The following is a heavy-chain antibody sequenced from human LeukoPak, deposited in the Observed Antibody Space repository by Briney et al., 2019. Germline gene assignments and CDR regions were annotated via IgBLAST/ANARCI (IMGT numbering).Heavy chain of an antibody. J-gene: IGHJ4*02. CDR2: ISSSSSYI. Sequence: PGGSLRLSCAASGFTFSSYSMNWVRQAPGKGLEWVSSISSSSSYIYYADSVKGRFTISRDNAKNSLYLQMNSLRAEDTAVYYCAKHSLKTGYSSGRIWDYWGQGTLVTVSS. D-gene: IGHD6-19*01. V-gene: IGHV3-21*04. CDR1: GFTFSSYS. CDR3: AKHSLKTGYSSGRIWDY.